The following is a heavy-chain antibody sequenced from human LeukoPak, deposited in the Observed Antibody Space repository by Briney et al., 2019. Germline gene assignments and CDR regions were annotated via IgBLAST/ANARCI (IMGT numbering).Heavy chain of an antibody. V-gene: IGHV3-21*01. Sequence: ETLSLTCTVSGGSISSSSYYWGWIRQPPGKGLEWVSSISSSSSYIYYADSVKGRFTISRDNAKNSLYLQMNSLRAEDTAVYYCARFPLRRDGYNYALDYWGQGTLVTVSS. CDR1: GGSISSSS. D-gene: IGHD5-24*01. CDR3: ARFPLRRDGYNYALDY. J-gene: IGHJ4*02. CDR2: ISSSSSYI.